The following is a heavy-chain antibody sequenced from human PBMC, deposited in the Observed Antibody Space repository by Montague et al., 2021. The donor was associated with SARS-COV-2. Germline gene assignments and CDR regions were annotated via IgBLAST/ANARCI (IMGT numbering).Heavy chain of an antibody. D-gene: IGHD3-10*01. J-gene: IGHJ5*02. CDR3: ARVPVLLWLGERGYWFDP. V-gene: IGHV4-61*05. CDR1: GGSISSSSYY. CDR2: IYYSGST. Sequence: SETLSLTCTVSGGSISSSSYYWGWIRQPPGKGLEWIGYIYYSGSTNYNPSLKSRVTISVDTSKNQFSLKLSSVTAADTAVYYCARVPVLLWLGERGYWFDPWGQGTLVTVSS.